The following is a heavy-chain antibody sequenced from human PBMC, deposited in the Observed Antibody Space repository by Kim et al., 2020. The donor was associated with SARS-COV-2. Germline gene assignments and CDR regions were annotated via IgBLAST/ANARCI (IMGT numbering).Heavy chain of an antibody. J-gene: IGHJ4*02. V-gene: IGHV3-48*03. CDR3: SGPANGWAEGVY. D-gene: IGHD2-8*01. Sequence: YEVDSVKGRFTISRDNAKNSLYLHMNSLRPEDTAIYYCSGPANGWAEGVYWGQGTLVTVSS.